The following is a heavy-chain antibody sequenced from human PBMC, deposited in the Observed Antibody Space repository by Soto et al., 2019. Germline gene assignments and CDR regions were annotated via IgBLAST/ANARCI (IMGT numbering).Heavy chain of an antibody. J-gene: IGHJ6*02. CDR1: GGTFSSYA. CDR2: IIPIFGTA. CDR3: ARDQLPYTAMVTYYYYGMDV. V-gene: IGHV1-69*01. D-gene: IGHD5-18*01. Sequence: QVRLVQSGAEVKKPGSSVKVSCKASGGTFSSYAISWVRQAPGQGLEWMGGIIPIFGTANYAQKFQGRVTITADESTSTAYMELSSLRSEDTAVYYCARDQLPYTAMVTYYYYGMDVWGQGTTVTVSS.